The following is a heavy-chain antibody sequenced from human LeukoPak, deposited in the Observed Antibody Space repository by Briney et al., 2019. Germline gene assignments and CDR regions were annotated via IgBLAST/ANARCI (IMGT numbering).Heavy chain of an antibody. J-gene: IGHJ6*02. CDR2: ISAYNGNT. Sequence: ASVKVSCKASGYTFTSYGISWVRQAPGQGLEWMGRISAYNGNTNYAQKLQGRVTMTTDTSTSTAYMGLRSLRSDDTAVYYCAGWSAADGMDVWGQGTTVTVSS. CDR3: AGWSAADGMDV. CDR1: GYTFTSYG. V-gene: IGHV1-18*01.